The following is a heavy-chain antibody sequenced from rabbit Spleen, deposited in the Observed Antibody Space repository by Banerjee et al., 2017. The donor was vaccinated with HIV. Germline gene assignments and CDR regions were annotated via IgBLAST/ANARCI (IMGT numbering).Heavy chain of an antibody. D-gene: IGHD8-1*01. CDR3: VRGNWNSYYRRLNL. Sequence: EQLEESGGGLVKPEGSLTLTCKASGVSFSSSYYMCWVRQAPGKGLEWIACIYTVSSGITYYATWAKGRFTISKPSSTTVTLQMTSLTAADTATYFCVRGNWNSYYRRLNLWGQGTLVTVS. CDR1: GVSFSSSYY. CDR2: IYTVSSGIT. V-gene: IGHV1S45*01. J-gene: IGHJ4*01.